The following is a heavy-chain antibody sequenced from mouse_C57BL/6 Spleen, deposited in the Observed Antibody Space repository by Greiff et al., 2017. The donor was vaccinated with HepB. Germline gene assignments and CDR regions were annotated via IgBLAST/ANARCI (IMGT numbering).Heavy chain of an antibody. J-gene: IGHJ1*03. CDR1: GFTFSDYG. CDR2: ISSGSSTI. V-gene: IGHV5-17*01. Sequence: EVQLVESGGGLVKPGGSLKLSCAASGFTFSDYGMHWVRQAPEKGLEWVAYISSGSSTIYYADTVKGRFTISRDNAKNTLFLQRTSLRSEDTAMYYCARLIDWYCDVWGTGTTVTVSS. CDR3: ARLIDWYCDV.